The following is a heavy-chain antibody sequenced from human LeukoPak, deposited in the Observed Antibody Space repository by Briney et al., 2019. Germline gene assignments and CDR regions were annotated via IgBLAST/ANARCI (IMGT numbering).Heavy chain of an antibody. D-gene: IGHD3-9*01. V-gene: IGHV3-30*04. Sequence: GGSLRLSCAASGFTFSGYPMHWVRQAPGKGLEWLAVISYDGSNKYYADSVKGRFTISRDNSKDTLYVQMNSLIVEDTAVYYCARVHRNYDILTGTIDYWGQGTLVTVSS. J-gene: IGHJ4*02. CDR3: ARVHRNYDILTGTIDY. CDR1: GFTFSGYP. CDR2: ISYDGSNK.